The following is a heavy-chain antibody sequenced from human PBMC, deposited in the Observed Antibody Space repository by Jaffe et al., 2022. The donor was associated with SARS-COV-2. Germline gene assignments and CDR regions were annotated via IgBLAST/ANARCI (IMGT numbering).Heavy chain of an antibody. Sequence: QVQLQQWGAGLLKPSETLSLTCAVYGGSISGYYWSWIRQPPGKGLEWIGEINHSGSTNYNPSLKSRVTISVDTSKNQFSLKLSSVTAADTAVYYCARSSKFDPWGQGTLVTVSS. J-gene: IGHJ5*02. D-gene: IGHD6-13*01. CDR3: ARSSKFDP. V-gene: IGHV4-34*01. CDR1: GGSISGYY. CDR2: INHSGST.